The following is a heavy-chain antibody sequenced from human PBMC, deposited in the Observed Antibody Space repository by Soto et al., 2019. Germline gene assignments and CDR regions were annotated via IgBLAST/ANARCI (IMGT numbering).Heavy chain of an antibody. CDR2: IYYSGST. Sequence: SETLSLTCAVDGGSFSGYYWSWIRQPPGKGLEWIGYIYYSGSTNYNPSLKSRVTISVDTSKNQFSLKLSSVTAADTAVYYCARDILTGYFDYWGQGTLVTVSS. V-gene: IGHV4-59*01. CDR3: ARDILTGYFDY. J-gene: IGHJ4*02. D-gene: IGHD3-9*01. CDR1: GGSFSGYY.